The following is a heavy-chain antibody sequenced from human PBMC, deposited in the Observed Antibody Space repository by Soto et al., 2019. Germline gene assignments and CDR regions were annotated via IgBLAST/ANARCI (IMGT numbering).Heavy chain of an antibody. CDR3: VRDRLITSYYYGMDV. CDR2: INSDASHT. Sequence: EVQLVESGGGLVQPGGSLRLSCAASGFTFSTYWMHWIRQVPGKGLEWVSRINSDASHTYYADSVKGRFTISRDNAKNTLHLEMNSLRAEDTAVYYCVRDRLITSYYYGMDVWGQGTTVTVSS. V-gene: IGHV3-74*01. D-gene: IGHD1-20*01. J-gene: IGHJ6*02. CDR1: GFTFSTYW.